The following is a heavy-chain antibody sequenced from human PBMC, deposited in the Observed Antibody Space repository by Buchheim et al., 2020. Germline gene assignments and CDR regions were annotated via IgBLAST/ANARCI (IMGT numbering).Heavy chain of an antibody. J-gene: IGHJ6*02. CDR2: INHSGST. V-gene: IGHV4-39*07. D-gene: IGHD4-17*01. CDR1: GVPISSGRDY. Sequence: QLQLHESGPGLVKPSEPLSLTCTVSGVPISSGRDYWGWIRQPPGKGLEWIGEINHSGSTNYNPSLKSRVTISIDTSKNQFSLKLSSVTAADTAVYYCAKSTSMMTTGYDMDVWGQGTT. CDR3: AKSTSMMTTGYDMDV.